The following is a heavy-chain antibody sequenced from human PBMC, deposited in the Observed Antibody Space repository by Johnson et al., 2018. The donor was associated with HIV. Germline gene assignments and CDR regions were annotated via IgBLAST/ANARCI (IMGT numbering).Heavy chain of an antibody. Sequence: VQLVESGGGVVQPGRSLRLSCAASGFTFSNAWMSWVRQAPGKGLEWVGRIKSKTEGGTTDYADSVKGRFTISRDNSKNTLYLQMNSLRAEDTAVYYCASGIAVAGTLLDAFDIWGQGTMVTVSS. D-gene: IGHD6-19*01. J-gene: IGHJ3*02. CDR1: GFTFSNAW. CDR2: IKSKTEGGTT. V-gene: IGHV3-15*01. CDR3: ASGIAVAGTLLDAFDI.